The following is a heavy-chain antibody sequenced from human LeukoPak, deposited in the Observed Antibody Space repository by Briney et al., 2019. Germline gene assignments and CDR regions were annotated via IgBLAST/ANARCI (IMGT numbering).Heavy chain of an antibody. D-gene: IGHD3-3*01. Sequence: SVTVSCKASGFTFTSSAVQWVRQARGQRLEWIGWIVVGSGNTNYAQKFQERVTITRDMSTSTAYMELSSLRSEDTAVYYCAAAPYDFWSGYKPPQDYWGQGTLVTVSS. J-gene: IGHJ4*02. CDR2: IVVGSGNT. V-gene: IGHV1-58*01. CDR3: AAAPYDFWSGYKPPQDY. CDR1: GFTFTSSA.